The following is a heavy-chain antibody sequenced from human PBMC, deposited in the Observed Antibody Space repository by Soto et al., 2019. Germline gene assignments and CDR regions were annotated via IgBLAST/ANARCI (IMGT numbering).Heavy chain of an antibody. J-gene: IGHJ4*02. Sequence: PGGSLRLSCAASGFTFSDHYMDWVRQAPGKGLEWVGRTRNKANSYTTEYAASVKGRFTISRDDSKNSLYLQMNSLKTEDTAVYYCARAVGGSYFDYWGQGTLVTVSS. CDR3: ARAVGGSYFDY. CDR2: TRNKANSYTT. CDR1: GFTFSDHY. V-gene: IGHV3-72*01. D-gene: IGHD1-26*01.